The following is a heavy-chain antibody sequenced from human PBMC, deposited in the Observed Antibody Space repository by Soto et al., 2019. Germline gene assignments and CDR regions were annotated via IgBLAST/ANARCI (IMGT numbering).Heavy chain of an antibody. D-gene: IGHD6-19*01. CDR2: IYYSGST. V-gene: IGHV4-39*01. CDR3: ARHYSSGTRNWFDP. J-gene: IGHJ5*02. Sequence: SETLSLTCSVSGGSINSSSYFWGWVRQPPGKGLEWIGSIYYSGSTYYNPSLRSRVTISVDTSKNQFSLKLSSVTAADAAVFYCARHYSSGTRNWFDPWGQGTLVTVSS. CDR1: GGSINSSSYF.